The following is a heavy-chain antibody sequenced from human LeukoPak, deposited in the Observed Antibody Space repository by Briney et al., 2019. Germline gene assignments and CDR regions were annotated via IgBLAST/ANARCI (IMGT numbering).Heavy chain of an antibody. D-gene: IGHD6-13*01. CDR1: GFTFSSYS. CDR3: ARRGAAAGSFDY. CDR2: ISSSSSYI. Sequence: GGSLRLSCAVSGFTFSSYSMNWVRQAPGKGLEWVSSISSSSSYIYYADSVKGRFTISRDNAKNSLYLQMNSLRAEDTAVYYCARRGAAAGSFDYWGQGTLVTVSS. V-gene: IGHV3-21*01. J-gene: IGHJ4*02.